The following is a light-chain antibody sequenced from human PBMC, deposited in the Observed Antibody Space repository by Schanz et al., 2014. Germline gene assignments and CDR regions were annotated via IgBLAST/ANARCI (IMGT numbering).Light chain of an antibody. J-gene: IGKJ2*01. Sequence: DIKMTQSPSSLSASLGDRVTITCRASQSISTYLNWYQQKPGTVPKLLIYAASNLQSGVPSRFTGSGSGTDFTLTISSLQPEDFATYYCQQSYDTPYTFGQGTKLEVK. V-gene: IGKV1-39*01. CDR1: QSISTY. CDR3: QQSYDTPYT. CDR2: AAS.